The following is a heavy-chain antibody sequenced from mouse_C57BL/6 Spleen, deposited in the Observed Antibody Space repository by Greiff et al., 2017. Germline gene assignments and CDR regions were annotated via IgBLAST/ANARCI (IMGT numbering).Heavy chain of an antibody. V-gene: IGHV1-80*01. Sequence: QVQLKESGAELVKPGASVKISCKASGYAFSSYWMNWVKQRPGKGLEWIGQIYPGDGDTNYNGKFKGKATLTADKSSSTAYMQLSSLTSEDSAVYFCARGYDYDVGFAYWGQGTLVTVSA. CDR3: ARGYDYDVGFAY. CDR2: IYPGDGDT. CDR1: GYAFSSYW. J-gene: IGHJ3*01. D-gene: IGHD2-4*01.